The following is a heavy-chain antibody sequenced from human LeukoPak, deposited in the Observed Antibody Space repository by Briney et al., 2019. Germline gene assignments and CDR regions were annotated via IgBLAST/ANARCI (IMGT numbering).Heavy chain of an antibody. V-gene: IGHV4-59*01. CDR1: GGSISSYY. D-gene: IGHD1-14*01. CDR3: ARGEGTSLFDY. Sequence: SETLSLTCTVSGGSISSYYWSWIRQPPGKGLEWIGYIYYSGSTNCNPSLKSRVTISVDTSKNQFSLKLSSVTAADTAVYYCARGEGTSLFDYWGQGTLVTVSS. CDR2: IYYSGST. J-gene: IGHJ4*02.